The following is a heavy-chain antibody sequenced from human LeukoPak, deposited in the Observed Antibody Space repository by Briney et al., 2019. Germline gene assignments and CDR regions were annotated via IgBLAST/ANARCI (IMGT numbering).Heavy chain of an antibody. V-gene: IGHV6-1*01. CDR2: TYYRSTWYN. CDR1: GDSVSSNSVT. D-gene: IGHD2-2*01. Sequence: SQTLSLTCAISGDSVSSNSVTWNWIRQSPSRGLEWLGRTYYRSTWYNDYAVPVRGRITVNPDTSKNQFSLHLNSVAPEDTAVYYCARRLTQYDCFDPWGQGILVTVSS. J-gene: IGHJ5*02. CDR3: ARRLTQYDCFDP.